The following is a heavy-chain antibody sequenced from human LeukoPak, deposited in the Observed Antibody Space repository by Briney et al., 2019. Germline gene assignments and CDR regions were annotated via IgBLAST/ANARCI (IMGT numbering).Heavy chain of an antibody. J-gene: IGHJ4*02. D-gene: IGHD3-22*01. CDR1: GFTFSSYG. Sequence: GGSLRLSCAASGFTFSSYGMHWVRQAPGKGLEWVALTSYDGSNKYYADSLKGRFTISRDNSKNTLYLQMNSLRAEDTAVYYCAKQHSQYYYYRSGYYLEYWGQGTLVTVSS. CDR3: AKQHSQYYYYRSGYYLEY. V-gene: IGHV3-30*18. CDR2: TSYDGSNK.